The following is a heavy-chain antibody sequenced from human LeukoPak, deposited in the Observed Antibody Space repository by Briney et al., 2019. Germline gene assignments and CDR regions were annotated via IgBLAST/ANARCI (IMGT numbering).Heavy chain of an antibody. V-gene: IGHV3-23*01. Sequence: GGSLRLSCAASGFTFRSFAMSWVRQAPGKGLEWVSSISGGGDDTYYADSVRGRFTISRDNSKNTLYLQMNSLRAEDAAVYYCASHTAMTAYYYYMDVWGKGTTVTVSS. CDR1: GFTFRSFA. CDR3: ASHTAMTAYYYYMDV. J-gene: IGHJ6*03. D-gene: IGHD5-18*01. CDR2: ISGGGDDT.